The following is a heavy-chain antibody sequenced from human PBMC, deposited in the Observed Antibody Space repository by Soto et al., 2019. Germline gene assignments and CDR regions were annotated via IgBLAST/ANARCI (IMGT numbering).Heavy chain of an antibody. Sequence: SETLSLTCAVSGYSISSGYYWGWIRQPPWKGLEWIGSIYHSGSTYYNPSLKSRVTISVDTSKNQFSLKLSSVTAAETAVYYCARNNWNYVSFDYWGQGTLV. D-gene: IGHD1-7*01. CDR3: ARNNWNYVSFDY. CDR2: IYHSGST. CDR1: GYSISSGYY. J-gene: IGHJ4*02. V-gene: IGHV4-38-2*01.